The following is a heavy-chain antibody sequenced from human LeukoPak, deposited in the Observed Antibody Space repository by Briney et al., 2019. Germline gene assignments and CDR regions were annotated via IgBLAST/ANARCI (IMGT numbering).Heavy chain of an antibody. D-gene: IGHD6-6*01. Sequence: PGGSLRLSCAASGFTVSSNYMSWVRQAPGKGLEWVAHIKQDGSEKYYVDSVKGRFTISRDNAKNSLYLQMNSLRAEDTAVYYCARCPSIAQYYYYYYYMDVWGKGTTVTVSS. CDR3: ARCPSIAQYYYYYYYMDV. J-gene: IGHJ6*03. V-gene: IGHV3-7*01. CDR2: IKQDGSEK. CDR1: GFTVSSNY.